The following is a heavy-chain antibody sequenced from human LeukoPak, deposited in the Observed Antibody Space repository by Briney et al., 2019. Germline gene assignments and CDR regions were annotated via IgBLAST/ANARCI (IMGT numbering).Heavy chain of an antibody. CDR1: GFTFSSYA. J-gene: IGHJ4*02. CDR2: ISGSGGST. D-gene: IGHD3-22*01. CDR3: AGTIRYYYDSSGYPYFDY. Sequence: GGSLRLSCAAPGFTFSSYAMSWVRQAPGKGLEWVSAISGSGGSTYYADSVKGRFTISRDNSKNTLYLQMNSLRAEDTAVYYCAGTIRYYYDSSGYPYFDYWGQGTLVTVSS. V-gene: IGHV3-23*01.